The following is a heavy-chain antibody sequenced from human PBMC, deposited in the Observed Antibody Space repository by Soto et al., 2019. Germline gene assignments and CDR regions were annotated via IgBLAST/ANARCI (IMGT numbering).Heavy chain of an antibody. V-gene: IGHV3-30*18. Sequence: GGSLRLSCAASGFTFSSYGMHWVRQAPGKGLEWVAVISYDGNNKYYADSVKGRFTISRDNSKNTLYLQMNSLRAEDTAVYYCAKDYYDSSGYLYYFDYWGQGALVTVSS. D-gene: IGHD3-22*01. CDR3: AKDYYDSSGYLYYFDY. CDR2: ISYDGNNK. J-gene: IGHJ4*02. CDR1: GFTFSSYG.